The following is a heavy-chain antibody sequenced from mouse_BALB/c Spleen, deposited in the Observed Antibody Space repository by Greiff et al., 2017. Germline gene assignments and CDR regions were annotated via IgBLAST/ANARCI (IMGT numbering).Heavy chain of an antibody. CDR3: GKSNYEDPMDY. V-gene: IGHV14-1*02. Sequence: VQLQQSGAELVRPGASVKLSCKASGFYIKDYYMHWVKQRPGQGLEWIGCIDPENGNTIYDPKFQGKASITADTSSSTAYLQLSSLTSEDTAVYSRGKSNYEDPMDYWGQGTLVTVSA. J-gene: IGHJ3*01. CDR2: IDPENGNT. CDR1: GFYIKDYY. D-gene: IGHD2-4*01.